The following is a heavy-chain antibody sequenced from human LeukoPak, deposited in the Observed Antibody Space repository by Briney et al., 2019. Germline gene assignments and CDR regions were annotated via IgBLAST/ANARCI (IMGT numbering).Heavy chain of an antibody. CDR1: GFTVSSNY. CDR3: ARDMYYYDSSGYSPFDY. CDR2: IYSGGST. Sequence: GGSLRLSCAASGFTVSSNYMSWVRQAPRKGLEWVSVIYSGGSTYYADSVKGRFTISRDNSKNTLYLQMNSLRAEDTAVYYCARDMYYYDSSGYSPFDYWGQGTLVTVSP. J-gene: IGHJ4*02. V-gene: IGHV3-66*01. D-gene: IGHD3-22*01.